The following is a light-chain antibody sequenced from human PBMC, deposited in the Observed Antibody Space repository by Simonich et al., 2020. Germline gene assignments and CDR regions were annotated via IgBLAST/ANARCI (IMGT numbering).Light chain of an antibody. CDR3: QAWDSSTVV. CDR1: KLGDKY. Sequence: SYELTQPPSVSVSPGQTASITCSGDKLGDKYACWYQQKPGQSTVLVIYQDSKRPSWITERFSGYNSGNTATLTISGTQAMDEADYYCQAWDSSTVVFGGGTKLTVL. CDR2: QDS. V-gene: IGLV3-1*01. J-gene: IGLJ2*01.